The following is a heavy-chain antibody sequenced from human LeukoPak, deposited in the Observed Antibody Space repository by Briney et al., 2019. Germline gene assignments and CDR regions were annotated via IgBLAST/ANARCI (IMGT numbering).Heavy chain of an antibody. CDR3: ASRGDSGYDGVFDY. V-gene: IGHV4-34*01. CDR1: GGSFSGYY. J-gene: IGHJ4*02. CDR2: INHSGST. Sequence: PSETLSLTCAVYGGSFSGYYWSWIRQPPGRGLEWIGEINHSGSTNYNPSLKSRVTISVDTSKNQFSLKLSSVTAADTAVYYCASRGDSGYDGVFDYWGQGTLVTVSS. D-gene: IGHD5-12*01.